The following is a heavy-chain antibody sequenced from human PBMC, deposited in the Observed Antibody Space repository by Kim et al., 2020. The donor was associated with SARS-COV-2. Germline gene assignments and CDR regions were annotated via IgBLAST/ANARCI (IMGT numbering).Heavy chain of an antibody. V-gene: IGHV3-7*01. CDR1: GFTFTSYW. J-gene: IGHJ4*02. CDR3: VRGGNWVADY. Sequence: GGSLRLSCAASGFTFTSYWMSWIRQAPGKGLEWVANIKGDGSEEYYVDSVKGRFTISRDNAKTSVYLQINSLRVEDTAVYYCVRGGNWVADYWGQGTQVTVSS. CDR2: IKGDGSEE. D-gene: IGHD2-15*01.